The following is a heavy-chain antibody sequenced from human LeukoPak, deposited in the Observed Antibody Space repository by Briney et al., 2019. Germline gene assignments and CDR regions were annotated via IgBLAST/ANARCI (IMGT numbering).Heavy chain of an antibody. V-gene: IGHV1-69*13. J-gene: IGHJ4*02. Sequence: SVKVSCKASGYTFTSYYMHWVRQAPGQGLEWMGEIIPIFGTANYAQRFQGRVTITADESTSTAYMELSSLRSGDTAVYYCTSDPLPSTVPTQNYDYWGQGTLVTVSS. CDR2: IIPIFGTA. CDR3: TSDPLPSTVPTQNYDY. CDR1: GYTFTSYY. D-gene: IGHD4-11*01.